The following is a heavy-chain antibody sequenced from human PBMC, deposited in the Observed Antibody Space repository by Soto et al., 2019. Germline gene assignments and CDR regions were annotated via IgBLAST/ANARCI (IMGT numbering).Heavy chain of an antibody. CDR3: ARDKGVAAAGTLDY. CDR1: GGTFSSYT. D-gene: IGHD6-13*01. J-gene: IGHJ4*02. CDR2: IIPILGIA. V-gene: IGHV1-69*04. Sequence: SVKVSCKASGGTFSSYTISWVRQAPGQGLEWMGRIIPILGIANYAQKFQGRVTITADKSTSTAYMELSSLRSEETAVYYCARDKGVAAAGTLDYWGQLTLVPVSS.